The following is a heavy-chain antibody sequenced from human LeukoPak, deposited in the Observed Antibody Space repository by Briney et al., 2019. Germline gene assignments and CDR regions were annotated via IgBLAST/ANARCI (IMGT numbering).Heavy chain of an antibody. CDR2: IYSGGST. Sequence: GGSLRLSCAASGFTFSTYEMNWVRQAPGKGLEWVSVIYSGGSTYYADSVKGRFTISRDNSKSTLYIQMNSLGAEDTAVYYCARAKPKNMVRGLIMRRESRYYFDYWGQGTLVTVSS. D-gene: IGHD3-10*01. V-gene: IGHV3-53*01. CDR1: GFTFSTYE. J-gene: IGHJ4*02. CDR3: ARAKPKNMVRGLIMRRESRYYFDY.